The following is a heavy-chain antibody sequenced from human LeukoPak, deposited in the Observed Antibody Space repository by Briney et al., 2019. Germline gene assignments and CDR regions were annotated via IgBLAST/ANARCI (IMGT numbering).Heavy chain of an antibody. V-gene: IGHV3-23*01. D-gene: IGHD2-15*01. CDR2: ISGSGVST. CDR3: AKDRVVVVAAALQFDY. Sequence: GGSLRLSCAASGFTFSSYAMSWVRQAPGKGLEWVSAISGSGVSTYYADYVKGRFTISRDNSKNTLYLQMNSLRAEDTGIYYCAKDRVVVVAAALQFDYWGQGTLVTVSS. CDR1: GFTFSSYA. J-gene: IGHJ4*02.